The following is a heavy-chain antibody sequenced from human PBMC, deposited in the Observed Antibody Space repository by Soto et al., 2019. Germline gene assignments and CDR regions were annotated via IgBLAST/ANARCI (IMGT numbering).Heavy chain of an antibody. D-gene: IGHD3-10*01. J-gene: IGHJ5*02. V-gene: IGHV1-3*01. CDR3: ARYYGSGSYYWPWLDP. Sequence: ASVKVSCKASGYTFTSYAMHWVRQAPGQRLEWMGWINAGNGNTKYSQKFQGRVTITRDTSASTAYMELSSLRSEDTAVYYCARYYGSGSYYWPWLDPWGQGTLVTVS. CDR1: GYTFTSYA. CDR2: INAGNGNT.